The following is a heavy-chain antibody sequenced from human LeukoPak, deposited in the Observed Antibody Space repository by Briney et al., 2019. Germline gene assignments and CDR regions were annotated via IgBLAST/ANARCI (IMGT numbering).Heavy chain of an antibody. CDR1: GYTFTSYY. CDR3: ARDNKWELFALDY. CDR2: VNPSGCST. Sequence: AAVNVPCKACGYTFTSYYMHWLRQAPAQALEWLGIVNPSGCSTSYAQKYQGRVTVTADESTSTAYMELSSLTSEDTAVYYCARDNKWELFALDYWGQGTLVTVSS. J-gene: IGHJ4*02. D-gene: IGHD1-26*01. V-gene: IGHV1-46*01.